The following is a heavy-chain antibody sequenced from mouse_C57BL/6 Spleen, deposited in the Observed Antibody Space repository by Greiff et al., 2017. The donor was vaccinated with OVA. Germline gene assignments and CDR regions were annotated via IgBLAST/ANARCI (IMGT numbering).Heavy chain of an antibody. CDR3: ARSSIYDGYYGYAMDY. J-gene: IGHJ4*01. Sequence: QLQQSGPELVKPGASVKISCKASGYTFTDYYMNWVKQSHGKSLEWIGDINPNNGGTSYNQKFKGKATLTVDKSSSTAYMELRSLTSEDSAVYYCARSSIYDGYYGYAMDYWGQGTSVTVSS. CDR1: GYTFTDYY. D-gene: IGHD2-3*01. V-gene: IGHV1-26*01. CDR2: INPNNGGT.